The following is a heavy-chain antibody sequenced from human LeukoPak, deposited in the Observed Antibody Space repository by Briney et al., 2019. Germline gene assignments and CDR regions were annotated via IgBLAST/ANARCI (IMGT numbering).Heavy chain of an antibody. CDR1: GGSISSYY. CDR3: ARGSIAAAEGSHWFDP. CDR2: IYYSGST. D-gene: IGHD6-13*01. J-gene: IGHJ5*02. V-gene: IGHV4-59*01. Sequence: SETLSLTCTVSGGSISSYYWSWIRQPPGKGLEWIGYIYYSGSTYYNPSLKSRVTISVDTSKNQFSLRLNSVTAADTAVYYCARGSIAAAEGSHWFDPWGKGTMVTVSS.